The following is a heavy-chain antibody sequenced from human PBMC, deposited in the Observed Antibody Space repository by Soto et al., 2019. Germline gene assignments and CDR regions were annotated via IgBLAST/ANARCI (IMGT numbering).Heavy chain of an antibody. CDR2: IDPSDSYT. Sequence: GESLKISCKGSGYSFTSYWISWVRQMPGKGLEWMGRIDPSDSYTNYSPSFQGHVTISADKSISTAYLQWSSLKASDTAMYYCASQYSSSWNFDYWGQGTLVTVSS. V-gene: IGHV5-10-1*01. CDR1: GYSFTSYW. CDR3: ASQYSSSWNFDY. J-gene: IGHJ4*02. D-gene: IGHD6-13*01.